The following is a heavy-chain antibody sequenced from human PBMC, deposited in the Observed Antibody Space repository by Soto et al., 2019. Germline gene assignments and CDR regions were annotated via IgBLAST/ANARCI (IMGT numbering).Heavy chain of an antibody. J-gene: IGHJ4*02. Sequence: PGESLKISCQASGYTFTNYYIAWVRQVPGKGLEWMGRIDPSDSYIKYSPSFEGQVTMSVDKSISTAFLQWSRLEASDTAMYFCAIPLARTTPFDYWGQGSLVTVSS. D-gene: IGHD1-7*01. CDR1: GYTFTNYY. CDR2: IDPSDSYI. V-gene: IGHV5-10-1*01. CDR3: AIPLARTTPFDY.